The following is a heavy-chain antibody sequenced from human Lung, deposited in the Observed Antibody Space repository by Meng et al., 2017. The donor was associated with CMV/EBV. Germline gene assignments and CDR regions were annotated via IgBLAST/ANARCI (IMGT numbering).Heavy chain of an antibody. Sequence: SXXVSXKASGGTFSSYTISWVRQAPGQGLEWMGRIIPILGIANYAQKFQGRVTITADKSTSTAYMELSSLRSEDTAVYYCAINIVVVPAADFHYYYYGMDVWGQGXTVPSP. CDR2: IIPILGIA. V-gene: IGHV1-69*02. J-gene: IGHJ6*02. D-gene: IGHD2-2*01. CDR1: GGTFSSYT. CDR3: AINIVVVPAADFHYYYYGMDV.